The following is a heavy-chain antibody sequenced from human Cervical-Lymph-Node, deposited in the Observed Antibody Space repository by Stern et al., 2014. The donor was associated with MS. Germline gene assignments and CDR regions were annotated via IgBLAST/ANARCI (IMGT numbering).Heavy chain of an antibody. J-gene: IGHJ5*02. CDR2: IIPIFGTE. Sequence: QMQLVQSGAEVKKPGSSVKVSCKASGGTFSSYAISWVRQAPGQGLEWMGGIIPIFGTENCAQKFQGRGTITADESTSTAYMELSSLRSEDTAVYYCAREGNRITMLRSYWFDPWGQGTLVTVSS. V-gene: IGHV1-69*01. CDR1: GGTFSSYA. D-gene: IGHD3-10*01. CDR3: AREGNRITMLRSYWFDP.